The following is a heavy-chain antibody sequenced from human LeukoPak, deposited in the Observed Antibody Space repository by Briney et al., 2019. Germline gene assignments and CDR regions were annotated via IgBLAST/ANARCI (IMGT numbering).Heavy chain of an antibody. CDR3: ARRDSSSWYAKGKFDY. Sequence: GGSLRLSCAASGFTFSSYWMSWVRQAPGKGLEWVANIKQDGSEKYYVDSVKGRFTISRDNSKNTLYLQMNSLRAEDTAVYYCARRDSSSWYAKGKFDYWGQGTLVTVSS. J-gene: IGHJ4*02. D-gene: IGHD6-13*01. CDR2: IKQDGSEK. CDR1: GFTFSSYW. V-gene: IGHV3-7*03.